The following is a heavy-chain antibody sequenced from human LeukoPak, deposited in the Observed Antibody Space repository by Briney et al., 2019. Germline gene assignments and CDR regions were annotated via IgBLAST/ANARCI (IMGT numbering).Heavy chain of an antibody. Sequence: PSETLSLTCTVSGGSISSYYWSWIRQPPGKGLEWIGYIYYSGSTNYNPSLKSRVTISVDTSKNQFSLKLSSVTAADTAVYYCAREERGRGGFVDPWGQGTLVTVSS. V-gene: IGHV4-59*01. CDR3: AREERGRGGFVDP. CDR2: IYYSGST. J-gene: IGHJ5*02. D-gene: IGHD3-16*01. CDR1: GGSISSYY.